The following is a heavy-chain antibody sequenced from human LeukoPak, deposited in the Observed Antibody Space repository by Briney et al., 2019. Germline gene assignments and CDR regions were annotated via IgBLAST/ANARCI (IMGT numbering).Heavy chain of an antibody. CDR2: IYYSGST. Sequence: PSETLSLTCTVSGGSISSYYWSWLRQPPGKGLEWIGYIYYSGSTNYNPSLKSRVTISVDTSKNQFSLKLSSVTAADTAVYYCARYVVGYGDYVEAFDIWGQGTMVTVSS. D-gene: IGHD4-17*01. J-gene: IGHJ3*02. CDR3: ARYVVGYGDYVEAFDI. V-gene: IGHV4-59*08. CDR1: GGSISSYY.